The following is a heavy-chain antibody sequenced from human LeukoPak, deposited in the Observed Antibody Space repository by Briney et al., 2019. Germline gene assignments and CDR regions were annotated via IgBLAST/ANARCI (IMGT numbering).Heavy chain of an antibody. CDR3: ARAYPRSRTPSYYYYGMDV. CDR1: GGSISSYY. V-gene: IGHV4-4*07. J-gene: IGHJ6*02. D-gene: IGHD2-2*01. Sequence: SETLSLTCTVSGGSISSYYWSWIRQPAGKGLEWIGRIYTSGSTNYNPSLKSRVTMSVDTSKNQFSLKLSSVTAADTAVYYCARAYPRSRTPSYYYYGMDVWGQGTTVTVSS. CDR2: IYTSGST.